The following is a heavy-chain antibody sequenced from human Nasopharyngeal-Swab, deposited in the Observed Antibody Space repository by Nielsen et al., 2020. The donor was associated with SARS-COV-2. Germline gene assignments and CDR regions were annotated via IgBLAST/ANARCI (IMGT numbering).Heavy chain of an antibody. J-gene: IGHJ4*02. D-gene: IGHD1-1*01. V-gene: IGHV7-4-1*02. CDR1: GYTSTSNV. CDR3: ARENQEYANIWIDY. CDR2: ISTKTGAP. Sequence: ASVKVFCKASGYTSTSNVLNWVRQAPGQGPEYIGWISTKTGAPTYAQAFTGRLVISLDTSVSTTYLQISSLKADDTAVYYCARENQEYANIWIDYWGQGTQVTVSS.